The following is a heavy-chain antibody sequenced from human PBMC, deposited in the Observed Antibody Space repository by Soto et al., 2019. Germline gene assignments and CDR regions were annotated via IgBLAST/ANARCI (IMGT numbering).Heavy chain of an antibody. J-gene: IGHJ6*02. V-gene: IGHV4-39*01. Sequence: PSETLSLTCTVSGGSISSSSYYWCWIRQPPGKGLEWIGSIYYSGSTYYNPSLKSRVTISVDTSKNQFSLKLSSVTAADTAVYYCARQSDVDADMKDYYYYYGMDVWGQGTTVTVSS. CDR3: ARQSDVDADMKDYYYYYGMDV. D-gene: IGHD5-18*01. CDR1: GGSISSSSYY. CDR2: IYYSGST.